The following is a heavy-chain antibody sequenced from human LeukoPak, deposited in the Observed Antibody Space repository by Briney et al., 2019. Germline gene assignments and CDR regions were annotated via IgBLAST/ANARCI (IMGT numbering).Heavy chain of an antibody. CDR1: GFTFSSYV. Sequence: GGSLRLSCAASGFTFSSYVMKWVRQAPGKGLEWVSSITGSGGGTYYADSVKGRFTISRDNSKNTLYLQMNSLRAEDTAVYYCAKIHSITMIVVVISYFDYWGQGTLVTVSS. CDR2: ITGSGGGT. V-gene: IGHV3-23*01. CDR3: AKIHSITMIVVVISYFDY. J-gene: IGHJ4*02. D-gene: IGHD3-22*01.